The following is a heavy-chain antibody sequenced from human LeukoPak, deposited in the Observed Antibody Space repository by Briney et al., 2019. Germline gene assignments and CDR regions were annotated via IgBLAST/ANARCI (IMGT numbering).Heavy chain of an antibody. CDR1: GYSISSGYY. CDR3: ARSDTTVTGLDP. Sequence: SETLSLTCTVSGYSISSGYYWGWIRQPPGKGLEWIGSIYHSGSTNYNPSLKSRVTISVDKSKNQFSLKLSSVTAADTAVYYCARSDTTVTGLDPWGQGTLVSVSS. CDR2: IYHSGST. J-gene: IGHJ5*02. D-gene: IGHD4-17*01. V-gene: IGHV4-38-2*02.